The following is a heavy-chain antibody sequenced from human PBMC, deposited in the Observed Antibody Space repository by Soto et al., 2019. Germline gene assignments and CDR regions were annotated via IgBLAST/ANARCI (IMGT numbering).Heavy chain of an antibody. V-gene: IGHV3-74*01. CDR2: INSDETTT. Sequence: EVQLVESGGGLVQPGGSLRLSCAASGFTFTTYWMHWVRQVPGKGLVWVSRINSDETTTNYADSGKGRFTVSRDNAKNTLYLQMNSLRVEDTAVYYCARGLRNYYGTDVWGQGTTVIVSS. D-gene: IGHD2-15*01. CDR3: ARGLRNYYGTDV. CDR1: GFTFTTYW. J-gene: IGHJ6*02.